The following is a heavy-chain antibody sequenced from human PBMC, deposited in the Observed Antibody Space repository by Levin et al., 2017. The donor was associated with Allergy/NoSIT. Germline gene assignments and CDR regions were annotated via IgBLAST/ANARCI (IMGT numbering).Heavy chain of an antibody. CDR2: INSDGSST. V-gene: IGHV3-74*01. CDR3: ARGYSGNLYNWFDP. D-gene: IGHD1-26*01. Sequence: GGSLRLSCAASGFTFSSYWMHWVRQVPGKGLVWVSHINSDGSSTSYVDSVKGRFTISRDNAKNTLYLQMNSLRAEDTAVYYCARGYSGNLYNWFDPWGQGTLVTVSS. J-gene: IGHJ5*02. CDR1: GFTFSSYW.